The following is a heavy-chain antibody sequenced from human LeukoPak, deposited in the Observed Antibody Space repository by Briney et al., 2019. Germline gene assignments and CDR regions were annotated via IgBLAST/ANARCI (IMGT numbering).Heavy chain of an antibody. D-gene: IGHD3-10*01. CDR1: GFTVRSTY. J-gene: IGHJ4*02. Sequence: QPGGSLRLSCAASGFTVRSTYMSWVRQAPGKGLEWVSVIYSGGSTYYADSVKGRFTISRDNAKNTLYLQMNNLRAEDTAIYYCATDSYVSGSYYRLFYWGQGTLVTVSS. V-gene: IGHV3-53*01. CDR2: IYSGGST. CDR3: ATDSYVSGSYYRLFY.